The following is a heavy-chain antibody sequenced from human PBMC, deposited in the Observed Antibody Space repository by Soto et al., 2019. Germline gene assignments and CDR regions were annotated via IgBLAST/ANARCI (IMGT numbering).Heavy chain of an antibody. CDR2: ISGRGGDT. D-gene: IGHD3-10*01. CDR3: AKDQMARGVSPYYFDY. Sequence: PSETLSLTCTVSGGSISSGDYYWSWIRQPPGKGLEWVSAISGRGGDTFYADSVKGRFTISRDNPKNTLYLQMTSLRAEDTAIYYCAKDQMARGVSPYYFDYWGQGTLVTVSS. V-gene: IGHV3-23*01. CDR1: GGSISSGDYY. J-gene: IGHJ4*02.